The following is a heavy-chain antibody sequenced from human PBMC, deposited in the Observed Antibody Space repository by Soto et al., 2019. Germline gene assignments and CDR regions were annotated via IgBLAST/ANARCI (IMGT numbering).Heavy chain of an antibody. J-gene: IGHJ6*02. CDR2: IIAIFGTA. CDR1: GGPVSSYA. CDR3: ARVVGPESGSYRATYRDGMDV. V-gene: IGHV1-69*13. Sequence: SVKVSSKSSGGPVSSYAISSVRQAPGQGLEWMGGIIAIFGTANYAQKFQGRVTITADESTSTAYMELSSLRSEDTAVYYCARVVGPESGSYRATYRDGMDVWGHGTTVTVSS. D-gene: IGHD1-26*01.